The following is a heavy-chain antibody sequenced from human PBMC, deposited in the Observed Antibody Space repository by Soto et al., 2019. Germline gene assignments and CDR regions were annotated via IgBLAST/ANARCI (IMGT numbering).Heavy chain of an antibody. J-gene: IGHJ6*02. CDR2: IIPILGIA. Sequence: SVKVSCKASGGTFSSYTISWVRQAPGQGLEWMGRIIPILGIANYAQKFQGRVTITADKSTSTAYMELSSLRSEDTAVYYCARGGYSGYDSAYYYGMDVWGQGTTVTVSS. V-gene: IGHV1-69*02. D-gene: IGHD5-12*01. CDR1: GGTFSSYT. CDR3: ARGGYSGYDSAYYYGMDV.